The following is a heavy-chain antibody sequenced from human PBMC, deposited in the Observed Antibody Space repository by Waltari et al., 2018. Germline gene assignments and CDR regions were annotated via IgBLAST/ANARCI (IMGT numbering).Heavy chain of an antibody. CDR1: GGSIFRGDNY. CDR2: IYYSGST. D-gene: IGHD3-3*01. CDR3: ARWITIFGVVTIGAFDI. J-gene: IGHJ3*02. Sequence: QVQLQESGPGLVRPSQTLSLTCPVSGGSIFRGDNYWGWIRQPPGKGLEWLGYIYYSGSTYYNPALKSRVTISVDTSKNQFSLKLSSVTAADTAVYYCARWITIFGVVTIGAFDIWGQGTMVSVSS. V-gene: IGHV4-30-4*01.